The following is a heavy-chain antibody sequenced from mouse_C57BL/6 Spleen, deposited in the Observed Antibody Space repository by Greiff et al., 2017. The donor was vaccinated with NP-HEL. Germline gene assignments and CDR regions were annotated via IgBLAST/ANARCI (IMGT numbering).Heavy chain of an antibody. CDR1: GYTFTSYW. CDR2: IHPNSGST. CDR3: ARELTGTSYYAMDY. D-gene: IGHD4-1*01. J-gene: IGHJ4*01. Sequence: QVQLQQSGAELVKPGASVKLSCKASGYTFTSYWMHWVKQRPGQGLEWIGMIHPNSGSTNYNEKFKSKATLTVDKSSSTAYMQLSSLTSEDSAVYYCARELTGTSYYAMDYWGQGTSVTVSS. V-gene: IGHV1-64*01.